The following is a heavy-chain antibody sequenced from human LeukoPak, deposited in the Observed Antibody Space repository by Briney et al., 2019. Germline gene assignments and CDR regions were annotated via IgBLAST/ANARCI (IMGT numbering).Heavy chain of an antibody. CDR1: GGSISSGDYY. CDR3: ARGTYYYGSGSSRVWFDP. CDR2: IYYSGST. D-gene: IGHD3-10*01. J-gene: IGHJ5*02. V-gene: IGHV4-30-4*01. Sequence: PSQTLSLTCTVSGGSISSGDYYWSWIRQPPGKGLEWIGYIYYSGSTYYNPSLKSRVTISVDTSKNQFSLKLSSVTAADTAVYYCARGTYYYGSGSSRVWFDPWGQGTLVTVSS.